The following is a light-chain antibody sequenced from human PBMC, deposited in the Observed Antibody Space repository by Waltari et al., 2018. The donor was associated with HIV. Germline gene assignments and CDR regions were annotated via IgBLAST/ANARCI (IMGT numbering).Light chain of an antibody. V-gene: IGLV1-44*01. CDR3: AAWDDSLIGPV. Sequence: QSVLTQPPSASGTPGQRVTISCSGSSPNIGSNTVNWYQQLPGTAPKLLIYSNNQRPSGVHDRLSCSKSGTSASLAISGLQSEDEANYYCAAWDDSLIGPVFGGGTKLTVL. J-gene: IGLJ3*02. CDR1: SPNIGSNT. CDR2: SNN.